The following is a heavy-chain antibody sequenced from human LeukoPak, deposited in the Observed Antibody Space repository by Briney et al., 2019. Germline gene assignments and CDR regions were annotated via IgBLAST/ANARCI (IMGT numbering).Heavy chain of an antibody. D-gene: IGHD3-10*01. CDR2: ISGTGEDT. J-gene: IGHJ6*02. V-gene: IGHV3-23*01. CDR1: GFAFSNYT. Sequence: PGGSLRLSCLGSGFAFSNYTMTWVRPAPGKGLEWCSTISGTGEDTYYVDYLKVRFAISRDNSNNTLFLQMNNLRAEDTAVYYCAKSGGRSGSYHSSPRYYYYGMDVWGQGTTVTVSS. CDR3: AKSGGRSGSYHSSPRYYYYGMDV.